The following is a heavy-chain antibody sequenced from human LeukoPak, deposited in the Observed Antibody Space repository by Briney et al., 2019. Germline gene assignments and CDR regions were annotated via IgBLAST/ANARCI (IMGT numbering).Heavy chain of an antibody. J-gene: IGHJ4*02. Sequence: GGSLRLSCAASGITFNAIHWVRQAPGKGLEWVALTWYDGRNKYYADSVKGRFTISIDNSKNMVYLHMNSLRADDTAVYYCARKLFGSGSCPDYWGQGTLVTVSS. V-gene: IGHV3-33*01. CDR1: GITFNA. CDR2: TWYDGRNK. CDR3: ARKLFGSGSCPDY. D-gene: IGHD3-10*01.